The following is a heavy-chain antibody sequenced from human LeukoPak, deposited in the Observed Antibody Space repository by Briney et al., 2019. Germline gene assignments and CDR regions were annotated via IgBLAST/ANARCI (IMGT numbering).Heavy chain of an antibody. CDR3: ARAGIAAAVKFDP. CDR2: IYYSGST. CDR1: GGSISSYY. V-gene: IGHV4-59*01. D-gene: IGHD6-13*01. J-gene: IGHJ5*02. Sequence: KPSETLSLTCTVSGGSISSYYWSWIRQPPGKGLEWIGYIYYSGSTNYNPSLKSRVTISVDTSKNQFSLKLSSVTAADTAVYYCARAGIAAAVKFDPWGQGTLVTVSS.